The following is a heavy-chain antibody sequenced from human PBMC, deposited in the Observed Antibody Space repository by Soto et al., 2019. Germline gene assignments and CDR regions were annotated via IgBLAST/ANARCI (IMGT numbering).Heavy chain of an antibody. Sequence: GASVKVSCKASGGTFSSYAISWVRQATWQALEWMGGIIPIFGTANYAQKFQGRVTITADESTSTAYMELSSLRSEDTAVYYCATQGGYRGPFDPWGQGTLVTVSS. J-gene: IGHJ5*02. CDR1: GGTFSSYA. V-gene: IGHV1-69*13. CDR2: IIPIFGTA. CDR3: ATQGGYRGPFDP. D-gene: IGHD6-13*01.